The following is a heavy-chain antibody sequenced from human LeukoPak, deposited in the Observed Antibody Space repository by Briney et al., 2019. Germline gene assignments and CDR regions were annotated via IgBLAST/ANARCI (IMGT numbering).Heavy chain of an antibody. V-gene: IGHV1-8*01. Sequence: ASVKVSCKASGYTFTSYDINWVRQATGQGLEWMGWMNPNSGNTGYAQKFQGRVTMTRNTSISTAYMELSSLRSDDTAVYYCARTGVGGYYFDYWGQGTLVTVSS. D-gene: IGHD1-14*01. CDR1: GYTFTSYD. CDR3: ARTGVGGYYFDY. CDR2: MNPNSGNT. J-gene: IGHJ4*02.